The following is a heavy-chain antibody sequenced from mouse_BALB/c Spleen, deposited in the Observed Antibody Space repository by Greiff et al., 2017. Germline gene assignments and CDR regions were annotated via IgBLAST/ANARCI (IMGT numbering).Heavy chain of an antibody. Sequence: EVQLQQSGPSLVKPSQTLSLTCSVTGDSITSGYWNWIRKFPGNKLEYMGYISYSGSTYYNPSLKSRISITRDTSKNQYYLQLNSVTTEDTATYYCARRSLYYRYDVGYFDVWGAGTTVTVSS. CDR1: GDSITSGY. CDR3: ARRSLYYRYDVGYFDV. V-gene: IGHV3-8*02. D-gene: IGHD2-14*01. CDR2: ISYSGST. J-gene: IGHJ1*01.